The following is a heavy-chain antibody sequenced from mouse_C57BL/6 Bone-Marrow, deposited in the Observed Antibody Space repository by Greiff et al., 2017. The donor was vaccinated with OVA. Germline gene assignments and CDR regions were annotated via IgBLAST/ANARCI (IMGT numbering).Heavy chain of an antibody. CDR1: GFTFSDYG. D-gene: IGHD1-1*01. Sequence: EVQRVESGGGLVKPGGSLKLSCAASGFTFSDYGMHWVRQAPEKGLEWVAYISSGSSTIYYADTVKGRFTLSRDNAKNTLVLQMTSLGAEDTAMYDCARTYYSYWYFDVWGTGTTVTVSS. CDR2: ISSGSSTI. V-gene: IGHV5-17*01. CDR3: ARTYYSYWYFDV. J-gene: IGHJ1*03.